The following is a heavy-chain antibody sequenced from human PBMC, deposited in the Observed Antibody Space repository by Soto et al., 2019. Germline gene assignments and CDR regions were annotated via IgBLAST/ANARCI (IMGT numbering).Heavy chain of an antibody. CDR1: GFTFDDYA. CDR3: AKDMGYGDYVGAFDI. Sequence: GGSLRLSXAASGFTFDDYAMHWVRQAPGKGLEWVSGISWNSGSIGYADSVKGRFTISRDNAKNSLYLQMNSLRAEDTALYYCAKDMGYGDYVGAFDIWGQGTMVTVSS. D-gene: IGHD4-17*01. J-gene: IGHJ3*02. V-gene: IGHV3-9*01. CDR2: ISWNSGSI.